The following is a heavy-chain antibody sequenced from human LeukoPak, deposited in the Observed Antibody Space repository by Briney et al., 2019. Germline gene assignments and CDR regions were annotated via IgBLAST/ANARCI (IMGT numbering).Heavy chain of an antibody. CDR3: ACGYSYGYPHHCYYMDV. J-gene: IGHJ6*03. CDR1: GGAITSDSYY. CDR2: IYYSGTT. Sequence: SETLSLTCPAAGGAITSDSYYWIWVRQPPGKGLEWIGFIYYSGTTYYSPSLESRVDISADTSKRRFSLRLRSVTAADSAVYFCACGYSYGYPHHCYYMDVWGQGTTVIVSS. D-gene: IGHD5-18*01. V-gene: IGHV4-61*03.